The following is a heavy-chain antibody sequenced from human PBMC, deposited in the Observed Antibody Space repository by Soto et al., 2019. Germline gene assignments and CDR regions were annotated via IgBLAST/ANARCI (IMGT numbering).Heavy chain of an antibody. V-gene: IGHV1-3*01. CDR2: INAGNGNT. Sequence: ASVKVSCKASGYTFTSYAMHWVRQAPGQRLEWMGWINAGNGNTKYSQKFQGRVTITRDTSASTAYMELSSLRSEDTAVYYCARDKGAVAGILGDYWGQGTLVTVSS. CDR3: ARDKGAVAGILGDY. J-gene: IGHJ4*02. CDR1: GYTFTSYA. D-gene: IGHD6-19*01.